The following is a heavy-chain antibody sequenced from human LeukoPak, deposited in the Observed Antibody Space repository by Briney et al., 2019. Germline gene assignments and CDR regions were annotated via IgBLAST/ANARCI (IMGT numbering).Heavy chain of an antibody. CDR1: GYTFTSYD. J-gene: IGHJ4*02. CDR2: MNPNSGNT. CDR3: ARGVWGSGWVYFDY. V-gene: IGHV1-8*01. D-gene: IGHD6-19*01. Sequence: GASVKVSCKASGYTFTSYDINWVRQATGQGLEWMGWMNPNSGNTGYAQKFQGRVTMTRNTSISTAYMELSSLRSGDTAVYYCARGVWGSGWVYFDYWGQGTLVTVSA.